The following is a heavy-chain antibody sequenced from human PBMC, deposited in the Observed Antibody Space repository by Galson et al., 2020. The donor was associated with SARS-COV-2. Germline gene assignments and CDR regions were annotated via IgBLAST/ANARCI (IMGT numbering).Heavy chain of an antibody. Sequence: SETLSLTCSVSGGSISSTSYYWGWIRQPPGKGLEWIASISYSGYTYYSPSLKSRVSTSVDTSKNQFSLKLNSVTAADTAVYYCARDRDYDFWSGSWFDSWGQGTLVTVSS. D-gene: IGHD3-3*01. CDR1: GGSISSTSYY. J-gene: IGHJ5*01. CDR3: ARDRDYDFWSGSWFDS. V-gene: IGHV4-39*07. CDR2: ISYSGYT.